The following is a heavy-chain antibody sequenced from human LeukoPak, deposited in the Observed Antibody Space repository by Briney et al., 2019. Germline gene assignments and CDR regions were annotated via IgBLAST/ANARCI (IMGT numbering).Heavy chain of an antibody. J-gene: IGHJ3*02. D-gene: IGHD5-24*01. CDR2: INPGGGNT. CDR1: GNTFTNYY. V-gene: IGHV1-46*01. Sequence: GASVKVSCKASGNTFTNYYIHWVRQAPGQGLEWMGLINPGGGNTNYAQNFQGRVTMTRDTSTSTIYMELSSLRSEDTAIYYCARIRDGYNDAYDIWGQGTVVTVPS. CDR3: ARIRDGYNDAYDI.